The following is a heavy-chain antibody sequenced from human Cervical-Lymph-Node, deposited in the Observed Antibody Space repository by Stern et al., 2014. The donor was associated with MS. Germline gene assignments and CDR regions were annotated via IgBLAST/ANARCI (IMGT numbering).Heavy chain of an antibody. J-gene: IGHJ5*02. D-gene: IGHD5-18*01. CDR2: LYHSGIT. CDR3: AREYSTSTFGP. V-gene: IGHV4-4*02. Sequence: QVQLHESGPGLVKPSGTLSLTCDVSGGSISSSNWWSWVRQPPGKGLEWISDLYHSGITKSTPSLKSRVTIAVDKSKTQFSLKLDSVTAADTAVYYCAREYSTSTFGPWGQGTLVTVSS. CDR1: GGSISSSNW.